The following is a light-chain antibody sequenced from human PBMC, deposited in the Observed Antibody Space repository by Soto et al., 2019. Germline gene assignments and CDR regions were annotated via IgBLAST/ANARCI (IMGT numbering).Light chain of an antibody. V-gene: IGLV2-14*03. J-gene: IGLJ1*01. CDR3: SSDTTSNTRQIV. CDR2: DVS. Sequence: QSALTQPASVAGSPGQSITISCTGTSSDVGGYNYVSWYQHHPGKAPQLMIYDVSNRPSGVSNRFSGSKSGNTASLTISGLQPEDEADYYCSSDTTSNTRQIVFGTGTKLTVL. CDR1: SSDVGGYNY.